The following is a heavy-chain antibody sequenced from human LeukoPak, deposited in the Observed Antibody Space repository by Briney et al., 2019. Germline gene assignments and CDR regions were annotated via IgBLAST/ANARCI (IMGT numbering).Heavy chain of an antibody. V-gene: IGHV3-23*01. CDR3: ARESRHCGADCFSLLDC. Sequence: PGGSLRLSCATSGFTSSSYSMSWVRQAPGKGLEWVSLISSGDGRTFYADSVKGRFTISRDISKSTLYLQMNSLRVEDTALYYCARESRHCGADCFSLLDCWGQGTLVTVSS. CDR2: ISSGDGRT. CDR1: GFTSSSYS. J-gene: IGHJ4*02. D-gene: IGHD2-21*02.